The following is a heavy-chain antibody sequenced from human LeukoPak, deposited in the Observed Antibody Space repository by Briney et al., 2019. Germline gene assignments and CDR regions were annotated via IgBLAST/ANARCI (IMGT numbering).Heavy chain of an antibody. J-gene: IGHJ4*02. Sequence: SETLSLTCTVSGGSISSSSYYWGWIRQPPGKGLEWIGSIYYSGSTYYNPSLKSRVTISVDTSKNQFSLKLSSVTAADTAVYYCARHKRPAGSHPMSSTSGYYFDYWGQGTLVTVSS. CDR2: IYYSGST. CDR3: ARHKRPAGSHPMSSTSGYYFDY. CDR1: GGSISSSSYY. D-gene: IGHD2-2*01. V-gene: IGHV4-39*01.